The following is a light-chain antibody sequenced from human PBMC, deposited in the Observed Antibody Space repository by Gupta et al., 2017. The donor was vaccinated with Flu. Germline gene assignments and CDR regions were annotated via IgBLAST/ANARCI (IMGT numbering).Light chain of an antibody. CDR1: WSNFGYTY. J-gene: IGLJ1*01. CDR3: AAADDRRSGCV. CDR2: RNN. V-gene: IGLV1-47*01. Sequence: SVLTQPPSASRTPGQGVSISCSGSWSNFGYTYVFWYQQLPGTAPKLLIYRNNRRPSGVPERFSGSKSGTSASLPTLGLQAEDGADYYCAAADDRRSGCVFGTGTKVTVL.